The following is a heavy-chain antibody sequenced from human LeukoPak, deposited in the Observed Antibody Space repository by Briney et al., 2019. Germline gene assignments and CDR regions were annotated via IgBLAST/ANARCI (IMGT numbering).Heavy chain of an antibody. CDR2: IIPIFGTA. D-gene: IGHD2-15*01. CDR3: ARVSCSGGSSYYYYGMDV. Sequence: GASMKVSCKASGGTFSSYAISWVRQAPGQGLEWMGGIIPIFGTANYAQKFQGRVTITADESTSTAYMELSSLRSEDTAAYYCARVSCSGGSSYYYYGMDVWGQGTTVTVSS. CDR1: GGTFSSYA. J-gene: IGHJ6*02. V-gene: IGHV1-69*13.